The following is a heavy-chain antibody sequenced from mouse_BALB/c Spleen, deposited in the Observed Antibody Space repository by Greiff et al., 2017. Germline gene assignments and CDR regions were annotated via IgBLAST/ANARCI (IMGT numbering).Heavy chain of an antibody. Sequence: QVQLQQSGPGLVAPSQSLSITCTVSGFSLTSYGVHWVRQPPGKGLEWLGVIWAGGSTNYNSALMSRLSISKDNSKSQVFLKMNSLQTDDTAMYYCARDRYDDWYFDVWGAGTTVTVSS. D-gene: IGHD2-14*01. V-gene: IGHV2-9*02. CDR1: GFSLTSYG. CDR3: ARDRYDDWYFDV. J-gene: IGHJ1*01. CDR2: IWAGGST.